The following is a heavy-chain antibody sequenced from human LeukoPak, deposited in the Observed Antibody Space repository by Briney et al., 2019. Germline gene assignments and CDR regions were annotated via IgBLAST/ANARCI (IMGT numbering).Heavy chain of an antibody. CDR2: IYYTGST. CDR3: AGKKGTMVFFDY. CDR1: GDSISTCY. J-gene: IGHJ4*02. Sequence: SETPSLTCSVSGDSISTCYWSWVRQPPGKGLEWIGYIYYTGSTNFNPSIKGRVTISVDTSKNQFSLKLTSVTAADTAVYYCAGKKGTMVFFDYWGQGTLVRVSS. D-gene: IGHD4/OR15-4a*01. V-gene: IGHV4-59*01.